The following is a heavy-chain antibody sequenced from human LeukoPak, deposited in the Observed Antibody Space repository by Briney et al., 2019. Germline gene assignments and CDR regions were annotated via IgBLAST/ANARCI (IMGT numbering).Heavy chain of an antibody. V-gene: IGHV4-39*07. CDR3: ARRSDWNYFDL. J-gene: IGHJ2*01. CDR2: IYYSGST. CDR1: GVSISSSAYY. D-gene: IGHD1-1*01. Sequence: MASETLSLTCTVSGVSISSSAYYWGWIRQPPGKGLEWIGSIYYSGSTYDNPSLKSRVTISVDTSKNQFSLKLSSVTAADTAVYYCARRSDWNYFDLWGRGTLVTVSS.